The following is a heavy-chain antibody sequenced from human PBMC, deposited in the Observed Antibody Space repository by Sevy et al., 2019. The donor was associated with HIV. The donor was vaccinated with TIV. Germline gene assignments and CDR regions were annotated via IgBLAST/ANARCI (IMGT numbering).Heavy chain of an antibody. Sequence: GESLKISCAASGFTFSSYGMHWVRQAPGKGLEWVAVISYDGSNKYYADSVKGRFTIYRDNSKNTLYLQMNSLRAEDTAVYYCAKAPSNECGGDCYTSDYWGQGTLVTVSS. CDR2: ISYDGSNK. V-gene: IGHV3-30*18. CDR3: AKAPSNECGGDCYTSDY. CDR1: GFTFSSYG. D-gene: IGHD2-21*02. J-gene: IGHJ4*02.